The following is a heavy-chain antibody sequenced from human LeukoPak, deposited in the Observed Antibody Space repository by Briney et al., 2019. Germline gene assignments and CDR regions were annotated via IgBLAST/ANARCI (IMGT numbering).Heavy chain of an antibody. CDR3: ARETTVTSGWFDP. D-gene: IGHD4-17*01. CDR1: GFTFSSYS. CDR2: ITSSSSYI. Sequence: GGSLRLSCAASGFTFSSYSMIWVRQAPGKGLDWVSSITSSSSYIYYADSVKGRFTISRDNAKNSLYLQMNNLRAEDTAVYYCARETTVTSGWFDPWGQGTLVTVSS. J-gene: IGHJ5*02. V-gene: IGHV3-21*01.